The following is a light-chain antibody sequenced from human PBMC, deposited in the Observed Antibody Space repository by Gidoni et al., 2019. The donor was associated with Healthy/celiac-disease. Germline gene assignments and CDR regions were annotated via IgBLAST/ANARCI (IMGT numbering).Light chain of an antibody. V-gene: IGKV1-5*01. CDR3: QQYNSYPLT. Sequence: DIQMNQSPSTLSASVGDRVTITCRSSQSISSWLAWYQQKPGKAPKLLIYDASSLESGVPSRFSGSGSGTEFTLTISSLQPDDFATYYCQQYNSYPLTFGGGTKVEIK. J-gene: IGKJ4*01. CDR2: DAS. CDR1: QSISSW.